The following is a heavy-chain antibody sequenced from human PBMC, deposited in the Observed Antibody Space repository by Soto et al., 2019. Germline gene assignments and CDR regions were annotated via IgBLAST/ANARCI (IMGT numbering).Heavy chain of an antibody. J-gene: IGHJ6*03. Sequence: QVQLVQSGAEVKKPGASVKVSCKASGYTFTSYAMHWVRQAPGQRLEWMGWINAGNGNTKYSQKFQGRVTSTRDTSASTAYMELSSLRSEDTAVYYCARAHCSGGSCPVNSATYMDVWGKGTTVTVSS. CDR2: INAGNGNT. CDR1: GYTFTSYA. V-gene: IGHV1-3*01. D-gene: IGHD2-15*01. CDR3: ARAHCSGGSCPVNSATYMDV.